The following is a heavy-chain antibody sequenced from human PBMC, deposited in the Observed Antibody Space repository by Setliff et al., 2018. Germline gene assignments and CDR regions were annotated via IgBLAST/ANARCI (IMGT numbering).Heavy chain of an antibody. Sequence: SETLSLTCTVSGGSISSYYWSWIRQPPGKGLEWIGYIHTSGTNYNPSLKSRVTISVDTSKNQFSLKLSSVAAADTAVYYCARGFDVCGGGACYTDGPYYFDYWGLGTLVTVSS. D-gene: IGHD2-21*02. CDR3: ARGFDVCGGGACYTDGPYYFDY. J-gene: IGHJ4*02. V-gene: IGHV4-4*08. CDR2: IHTSGT. CDR1: GGSISSYY.